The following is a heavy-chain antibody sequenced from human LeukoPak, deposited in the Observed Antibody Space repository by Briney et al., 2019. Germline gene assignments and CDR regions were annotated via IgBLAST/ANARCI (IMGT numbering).Heavy chain of an antibody. V-gene: IGHV3-30-3*01. D-gene: IGHD6-6*01. J-gene: IGHJ3*02. CDR3: ARGSRSSSWGGGAFDI. Sequence: GGSLRLSCAASGINFITYALHWVRQAPGKGLEWVAVISDDGVNKYFAESVKGRFTISRDNSKKPLYLQMNSLRVEDTAIYYCARGSRSSSWGGGAFDIWGQGTAVTVSS. CDR1: GINFITYA. CDR2: ISDDGVNK.